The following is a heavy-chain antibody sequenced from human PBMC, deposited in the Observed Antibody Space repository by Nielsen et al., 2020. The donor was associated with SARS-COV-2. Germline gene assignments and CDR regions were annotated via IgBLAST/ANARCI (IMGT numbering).Heavy chain of an antibody. CDR1: GGSFSGYY. J-gene: IGHJ6*02. CDR3: ARGDSSPIYYYYGMDV. CDR2: INHSGST. D-gene: IGHD6-6*01. Sequence: SETLSLTCAVYGGSFSGYYWSWIRQPPGKGLEWIGEINHSGSTYYNPSLKSRVTISVDTSKNQFSLKLSSVTAADTAVYYCARGDSSPIYYYYGMDVWGQGTTVTVSS. V-gene: IGHV4-34*01.